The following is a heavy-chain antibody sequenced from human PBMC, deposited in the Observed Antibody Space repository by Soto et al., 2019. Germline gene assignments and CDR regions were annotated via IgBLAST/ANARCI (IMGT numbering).Heavy chain of an antibody. J-gene: IGHJ4*02. CDR1: GGSISSGGYY. V-gene: IGHV4-31*03. Sequence: PSETLSLTCTVSGGSISSGGYYWSWIRQHPGKGLEWIGYIYYSGSTYYNPSLKSRVTISVDTSKNQFSLKLSSVTAADTAVYYCARDQGGYSYGLGRTHYFDYWGQGTLVTVSS. D-gene: IGHD5-18*01. CDR3: ARDQGGYSYGLGRTHYFDY. CDR2: IYYSGST.